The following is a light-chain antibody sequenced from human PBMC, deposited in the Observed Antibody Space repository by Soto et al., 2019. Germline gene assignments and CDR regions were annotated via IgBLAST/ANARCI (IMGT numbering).Light chain of an antibody. Sequence: EIVLTQSPATLSVSRGAGGPLXGRASQSVSSNLAWYQQKPGQAPRLLIYGASTRATGIPARFSGSGSGTEFTLTISSLQSEDFAVYYCQQYNNWPGTFGQGTKVDIK. J-gene: IGKJ1*01. CDR1: QSVSSN. CDR2: GAS. V-gene: IGKV3-15*01. CDR3: QQYNNWPGT.